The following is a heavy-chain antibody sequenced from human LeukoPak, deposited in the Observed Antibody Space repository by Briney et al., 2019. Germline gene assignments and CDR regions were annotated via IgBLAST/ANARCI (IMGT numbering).Heavy chain of an antibody. Sequence: WGSLRLSCAASGFTFSSYSMNWVRQAPGKGLDWVSAISGGGDTTYYADSVKGRFTISRDNSKNTLYLQMNNLRAEDTAIYYCAKAANYDILTGYYLDYWGQGTLVTVSS. V-gene: IGHV3-23*01. CDR2: ISGGGDTT. J-gene: IGHJ4*02. CDR1: GFTFSSYS. CDR3: AKAANYDILTGYYLDY. D-gene: IGHD3-9*01.